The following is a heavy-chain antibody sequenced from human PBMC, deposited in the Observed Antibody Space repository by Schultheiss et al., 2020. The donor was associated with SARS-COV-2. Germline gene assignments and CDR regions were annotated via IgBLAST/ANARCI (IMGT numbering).Heavy chain of an antibody. J-gene: IGHJ5*02. D-gene: IGHD3-3*01. CDR2: IYYSGST. Sequence: SETLSLTCTVSGGSISSSSYYWGWIRQPPGKGLEWIGSIYYSGSTYYNPSLKSRVTISVDTSKNQFSLKLSSVTAADTAVYYCAGGGRFGSNWFDPWGQGTLVTVSS. CDR1: GGSISSSSYY. CDR3: AGGGRFGSNWFDP. V-gene: IGHV4-39*01.